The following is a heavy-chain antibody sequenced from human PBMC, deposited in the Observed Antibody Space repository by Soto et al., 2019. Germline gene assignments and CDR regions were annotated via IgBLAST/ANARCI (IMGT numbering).Heavy chain of an antibody. J-gene: IGHJ1*01. CDR3: ARDTIAAAGSAEYFQH. CDR1: GYTFTSYY. V-gene: IGHV1-46*01. Sequence: ASVKVSCKASGYTFTSYYMHWVRQAPGQGLEWMGIINPSGGSTSYAQKFQGGVTMTRDTSTSTVYMELSSLRSEDTAVYYCARDTIAAAGSAEYFQHWGQGTLVTVSS. D-gene: IGHD6-13*01. CDR2: INPSGGST.